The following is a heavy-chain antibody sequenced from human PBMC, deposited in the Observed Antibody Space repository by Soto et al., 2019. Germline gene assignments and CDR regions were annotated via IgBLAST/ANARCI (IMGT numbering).Heavy chain of an antibody. CDR3: ASWLQREHAYDV. D-gene: IGHD1-1*01. J-gene: IGHJ3*01. CDR2: VYNVDGT. Sequence: GGSLRLSCAASGLTVSGKKYIAWVRQAPGEGLEWASGVYNVDGTYYADSVKGRFTISRDTSKTIVFLEMNDLRPDDTAVYYCASWLQREHAYDVWGLGTTVTVSS. V-gene: IGHV3-53*01. CDR1: GLTVSGKKY.